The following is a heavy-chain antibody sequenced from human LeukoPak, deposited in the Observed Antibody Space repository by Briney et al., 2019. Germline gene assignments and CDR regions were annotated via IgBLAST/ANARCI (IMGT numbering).Heavy chain of an antibody. Sequence: ASVKVSCKASGYTFTGYYMHWVRQAPGQGLEWMGWINPNSGGTNYAQKFQGRVTMTRDTSISTAYMELSRLRSDDTAVYYCARGTALRFLEWLLEGDYWGQGTLVTVSS. J-gene: IGHJ4*02. CDR1: GYTFTGYY. D-gene: IGHD3-3*01. CDR3: ARGTALRFLEWLLEGDY. V-gene: IGHV1-2*02. CDR2: INPNSGGT.